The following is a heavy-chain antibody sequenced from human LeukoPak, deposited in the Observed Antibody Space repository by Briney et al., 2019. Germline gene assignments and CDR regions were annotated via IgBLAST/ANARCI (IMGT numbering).Heavy chain of an antibody. CDR1: GFTFSSYA. D-gene: IGHD5-18*01. CDR2: ISGSGGSA. Sequence: GGSLRLSCAASGFTFSSYAMSWVRQAPGKGLEWVSAISGSGGSAYYADSVKGRFTISRDNSKNTLYLQMNSLRAEDTAVYYCAKVADPIQLWAYFDYWGQGTLVTVSS. V-gene: IGHV3-23*01. J-gene: IGHJ4*02. CDR3: AKVADPIQLWAYFDY.